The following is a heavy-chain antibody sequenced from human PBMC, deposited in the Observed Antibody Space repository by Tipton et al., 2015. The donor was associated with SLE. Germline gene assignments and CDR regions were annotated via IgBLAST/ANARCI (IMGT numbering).Heavy chain of an antibody. D-gene: IGHD4-17*01. CDR2: IYTSGST. Sequence: TLSLTCTVSGGSISSYYWSWIRQPAGKGLEWIGRIYTSGSTNYNPSLKTPVTMSVDTSKNQFSLKLSSVTAADTAVYYCARILGYGDYARDLWGRGTLVPVSS. V-gene: IGHV4-4*07. CDR3: ARILGYGDYARDL. CDR1: GGSISSYY. J-gene: IGHJ2*01.